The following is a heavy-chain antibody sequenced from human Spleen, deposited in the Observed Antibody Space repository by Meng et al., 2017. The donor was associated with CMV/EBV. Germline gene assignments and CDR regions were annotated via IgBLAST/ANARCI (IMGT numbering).Heavy chain of an antibody. V-gene: IGHV3-23*01. Sequence: GGSLRLSCAASGFTVSSNYMSWVRQAPGKGLKWVSTISGSGGHTYYADSVKGRITISRDNSKNTLYLQMNSLRAEDTAVYYCARAGSMVPGGMDVWGQGTTVTVSS. CDR3: ARAGSMVPGGMDV. J-gene: IGHJ6*02. CDR2: ISGSGGHT. CDR1: GFTVSSNY. D-gene: IGHD4/OR15-4a*01.